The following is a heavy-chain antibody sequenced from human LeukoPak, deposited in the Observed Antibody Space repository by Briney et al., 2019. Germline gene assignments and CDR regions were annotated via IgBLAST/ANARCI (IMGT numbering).Heavy chain of an antibody. CDR2: IYSGGDT. CDR1: GFTVSTNF. V-gene: IGHV3-66*02. J-gene: IGHJ4*02. Sequence: GGSLRLSCAASGFTVSTNFMSWVRQAPGKGLEWFSVIYSGGDTFYTDSVKGRFSISRDTSKNTLPLQMSNLRVGDTAVYYCARRLLRDTSDQWGQETLVTVSS. D-gene: IGHD2-8*01. CDR3: ARRLLRDTSDQ.